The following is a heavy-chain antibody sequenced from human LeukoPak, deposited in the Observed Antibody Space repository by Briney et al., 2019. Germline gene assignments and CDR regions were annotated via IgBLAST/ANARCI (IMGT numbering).Heavy chain of an antibody. J-gene: IGHJ4*02. Sequence: LSETLSLTCAVYGGSFSGYYWSWIRQPPGKGLEWIGEINHSGSTNYNPSLKSRVTISVETSKNQFSLKLSSVTAADTAVYYCARGAAATYWGQGTLVTVSS. CDR3: ARGAAATY. CDR2: INHSGST. CDR1: GGSFSGYY. V-gene: IGHV4-34*01. D-gene: IGHD6-13*01.